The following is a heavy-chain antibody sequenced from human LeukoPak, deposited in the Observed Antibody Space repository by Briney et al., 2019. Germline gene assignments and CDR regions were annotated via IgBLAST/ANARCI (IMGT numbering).Heavy chain of an antibody. Sequence: GGSLRLSCAASGFTFSTYSMNWVRQAPGKGLEWVSSISSSSSYIYYADSVKGRFTISRDNAKNSLSLQMNSLRAEDTAVYYCAKREPGIAAAGTFDYWGQGTLVTVSS. D-gene: IGHD6-13*01. CDR3: AKREPGIAAAGTFDY. CDR2: ISSSSSYI. CDR1: GFTFSTYS. V-gene: IGHV3-21*01. J-gene: IGHJ4*02.